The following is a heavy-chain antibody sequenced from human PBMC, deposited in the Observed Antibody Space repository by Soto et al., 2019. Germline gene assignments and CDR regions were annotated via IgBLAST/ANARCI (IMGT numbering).Heavy chain of an antibody. Sequence: GGSLRHSCAASGCTFSSYAMSWVRQAPGKGLEWVSAISGSGGSTYYADSVKGRFTISRDNSKNTLYLQMNSLRAEDTAVYYCAKDASCSSTSCYDYYYYYMGVWGKGTRVTASS. CDR3: AKDASCSSTSCYDYYYYYMGV. V-gene: IGHV3-23*01. D-gene: IGHD2-2*01. CDR2: ISGSGGST. J-gene: IGHJ6*03. CDR1: GCTFSSYA.